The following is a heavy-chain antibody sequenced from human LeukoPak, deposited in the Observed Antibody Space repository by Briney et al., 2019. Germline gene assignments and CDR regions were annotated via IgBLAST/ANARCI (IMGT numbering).Heavy chain of an antibody. J-gene: IGHJ6*02. CDR1: GFSFNNYG. CDR2: ISGSGDIT. V-gene: IGHV3-23*01. D-gene: IGHD2-2*01. Sequence: QPGGSLRLSCAASGFSFNNYGMHWVRQAPGKGLEWVSAISGSGDITYYADSVKGRFTISRDNSKNTLYLQMNSLRAEDTAVYYCAKDLLEVVAAATVGMDVWGQGTMVTVSS. CDR3: AKDLLEVVAAATVGMDV.